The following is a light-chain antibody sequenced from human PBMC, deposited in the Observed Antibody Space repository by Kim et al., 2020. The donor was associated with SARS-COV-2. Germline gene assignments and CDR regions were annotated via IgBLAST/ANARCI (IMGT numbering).Light chain of an antibody. V-gene: IGKV1-8*01. J-gene: IGKJ4*01. CDR2: AAS. CDR1: QGISSF. CDR3: QQYYSYPLT. Sequence: ASTGDRVTITCRASQGISSFLAWYQQKPGKAPKLLIYAASTLQSGVPSRFSGSGSGTDFTLTISCLQSEDFATYYCQQYYSYPLTFGGGTKVDIK.